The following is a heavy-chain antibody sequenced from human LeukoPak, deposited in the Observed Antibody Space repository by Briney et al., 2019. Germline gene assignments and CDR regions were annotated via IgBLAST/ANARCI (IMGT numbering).Heavy chain of an antibody. CDR3: ARDRDTAMVFDY. V-gene: IGHV3-30-3*01. Sequence: PGGSLRLSCAASGFTFSSYAMHWVRQAPGRGLEWVAVISYDGSNKYYADSVKGRFTISRDNSKNTLYLQMNSLRAEDTAVYYCARDRDTAMVFDYWGQGILVTVSS. D-gene: IGHD5-18*01. J-gene: IGHJ4*02. CDR1: GFTFSSYA. CDR2: ISYDGSNK.